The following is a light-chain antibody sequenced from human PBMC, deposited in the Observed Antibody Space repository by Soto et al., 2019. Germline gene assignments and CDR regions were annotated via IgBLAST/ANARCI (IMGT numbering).Light chain of an antibody. CDR2: SDS. Sequence: QSVLAQPPSASGTPGQRVTISCSGSDSNIGTNTVNWYQQFPGTAPKLLIYSDSQRPSGVPDRFSGSKSDTSASLAISGLQSEDEAEYHCASWDEILNGVVFGGGTKVTVL. V-gene: IGLV1-44*01. CDR3: ASWDEILNGVV. CDR1: DSNIGTNT. J-gene: IGLJ3*02.